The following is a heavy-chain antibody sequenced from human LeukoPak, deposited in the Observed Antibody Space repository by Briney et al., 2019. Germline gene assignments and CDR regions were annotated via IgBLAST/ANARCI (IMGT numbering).Heavy chain of an antibody. D-gene: IGHD6-13*01. CDR1: GYSISSGYY. V-gene: IGHV4-38-2*01. CDR3: ARHYFRAEAGTYYFDY. CDR2: IYHSGST. J-gene: IGHJ4*02. Sequence: RSSETLSLTCAVSGYSISSGYYWGWIRQPPGKGLEWIGSIYHSGSTYYKSSLKSRVTISVDTSKNQFSLKLSSVTAADTAVYYCARHYFRAEAGTYYFDYWGQGTLVTVSS.